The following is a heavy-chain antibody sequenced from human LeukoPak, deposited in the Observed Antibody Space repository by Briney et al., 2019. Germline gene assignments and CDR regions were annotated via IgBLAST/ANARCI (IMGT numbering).Heavy chain of an antibody. CDR3: ARRIAAAGYFDY. D-gene: IGHD6-13*01. V-gene: IGHV4-4*07. Sequence: SETLSLTCTVSGGSINIYSWSWIRQPAGKGLEWIGRIYTSGSTNYNPSLKTRVTMSVDTSKNQFSLKLSSVTAADTAVYYCARRIAAAGYFDYWGQGTLVTVSS. CDR1: GGSINIYS. CDR2: IYTSGST. J-gene: IGHJ4*02.